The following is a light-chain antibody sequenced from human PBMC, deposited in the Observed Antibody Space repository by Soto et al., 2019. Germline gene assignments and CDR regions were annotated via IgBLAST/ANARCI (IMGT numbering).Light chain of an antibody. J-gene: IGLJ1*01. CDR1: SIDVGSYNL. CDR2: EGS. CDR3: CSYAGSSTSYV. V-gene: IGLV2-23*01. Sequence: QSVLTQPSSVSGSPGQSITISFTGTSIDVGSYNLVSWYQQHPGKAPKLMIYEGSKRPSGVSNRFSGSKSGNTASLTISGLQAEDEADYYCCSYAGSSTSYVFGLGPRSPS.